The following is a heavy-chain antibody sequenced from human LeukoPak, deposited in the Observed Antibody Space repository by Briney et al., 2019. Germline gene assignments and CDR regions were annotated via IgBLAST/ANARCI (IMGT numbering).Heavy chain of an antibody. J-gene: IGHJ4*02. D-gene: IGHD4-17*01. CDR2: IKSETDGGTT. Sequence: PGGSLRLSCAASGFSFTNAWMNWVRQAPGKGLEWVGRIKSETDGGTTDYAAPVEGRFTISRDDSKNTLYLQMNSLKTEDTAVYYCTFYGDYAGYWGQGTLVTVSS. CDR1: GFSFTNAW. V-gene: IGHV3-15*01. CDR3: TFYGDYAGY.